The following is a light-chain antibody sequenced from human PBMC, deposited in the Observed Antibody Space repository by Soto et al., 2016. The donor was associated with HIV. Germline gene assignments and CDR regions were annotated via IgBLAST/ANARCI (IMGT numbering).Light chain of an antibody. Sequence: DIVLTQTPLSSPVTLGQPASISCRSSQSLVHVYGNTYLSWPHQRPGQPPRVLIYEISKRFSGVPDRFSGSGAGTDFTLKISRVEAEDVGVYYCAQASQFPWTFGQGTTVEIK. CDR3: AQASQFPWT. CDR1: QSLVHVYGNTY. J-gene: IGKJ1*01. V-gene: IGKV2-24*01. CDR2: EIS.